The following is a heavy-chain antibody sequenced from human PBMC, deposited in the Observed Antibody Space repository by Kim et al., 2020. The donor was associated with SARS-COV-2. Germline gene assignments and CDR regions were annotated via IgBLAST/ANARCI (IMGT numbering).Heavy chain of an antibody. Sequence: GGSLRLSCAASGFTFSSYWMHWVRQAPGKGLVWVSRINSDGGTTSYADSVKGRFTISRDTAKSTVYLQMNSLRAEDTAVYYCASRRYTGTYYYFDYWGQGTLLTVSS. J-gene: IGHJ4*02. CDR1: GFTFSSYW. V-gene: IGHV3-74*01. CDR3: ASRRYTGTYYYFDY. D-gene: IGHD1-26*01. CDR2: INSDGGTT.